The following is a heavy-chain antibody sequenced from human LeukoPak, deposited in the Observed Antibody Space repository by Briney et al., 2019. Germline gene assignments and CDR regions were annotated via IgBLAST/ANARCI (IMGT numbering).Heavy chain of an antibody. D-gene: IGHD2-2*01. CDR2: ISSSSSTI. V-gene: IGHV3-48*01. CDR3: ARSDCSSTSCYDFDY. CDR1: GFTFSSYS. Sequence: GGSLRLSCAASGFTFSSYSMNWVRQAPGKGLELVSYISSSSSTIYYADSVKGRFTISRDNAKNSLYLQMNSLRAEDTAVYYCARSDCSSTSCYDFDYWGQGTLVTVSS. J-gene: IGHJ4*02.